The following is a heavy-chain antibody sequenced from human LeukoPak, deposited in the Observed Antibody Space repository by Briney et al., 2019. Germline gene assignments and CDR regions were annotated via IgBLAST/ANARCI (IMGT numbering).Heavy chain of an antibody. J-gene: IGHJ4*02. V-gene: IGHV4-4*07. D-gene: IGHD2-21*01. CDR1: GGSISGFY. Sequence: SETLSLTCTVSGGSISGFYWSWIRQPAGKGLEWIGRVYTSGSTNYNPSLKSRVTISVDTSKNQFSLKLSSVTAADTAMYYCARTYCGTNACPFDHWGQGNLVTVSS. CDR2: VYTSGST. CDR3: ARTYCGTNACPFDH.